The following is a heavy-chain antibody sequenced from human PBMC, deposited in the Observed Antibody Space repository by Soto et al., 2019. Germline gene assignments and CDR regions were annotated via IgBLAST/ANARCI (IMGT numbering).Heavy chain of an antibody. CDR1: GGSFGNSA. Sequence: QVLLVQSGAEVKKPGSSVKISCKASGGSFGNSAINWVRQTPGQGLEWLGGFIPVYRTLNYAQKFQVRVTMTADESTGTAYMTLNILASNDTAVYYCATGVIWIGYFTVDSWGQGTRVTVSS. CDR3: ATGVIWIGYFTVDS. J-gene: IGHJ4*02. D-gene: IGHD3-3*01. V-gene: IGHV1-69*01. CDR2: FIPVYRTL.